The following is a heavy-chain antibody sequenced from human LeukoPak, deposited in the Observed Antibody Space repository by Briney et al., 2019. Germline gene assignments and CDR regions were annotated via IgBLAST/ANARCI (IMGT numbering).Heavy chain of an antibody. CDR2: IYYSGST. CDR1: GGSISSSSYY. J-gene: IGHJ4*02. CDR3: ARGYQLLWDYDY. V-gene: IGHV4-39*07. Sequence: SETLSLTCTVSGGSISSSSYYWGWIRQPPGKGLEWIGSIYYSGSTYYNPSLKSRVTISVDTSKNQFSLKLSSVTAADTAVYCCARGYQLLWDYDYWGQGTLVTVSS. D-gene: IGHD2-2*01.